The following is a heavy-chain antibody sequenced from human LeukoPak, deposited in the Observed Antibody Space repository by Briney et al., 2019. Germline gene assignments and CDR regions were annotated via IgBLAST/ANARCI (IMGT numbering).Heavy chain of an antibody. V-gene: IGHV3-30-3*01. J-gene: IGHJ4*02. D-gene: IGHD4-17*01. Sequence: GRSLRLSCAASGFILSSYVMNSVRQAPGKGLEWVAVISYDGSNKYYADSVMGRFTISRDNSKNRLYLQMNSLRPEDTAVYYCARVLAPDNHGDLESLDSWGQGTLVTVSS. CDR2: ISYDGSNK. CDR3: ARVLAPDNHGDLESLDS. CDR1: GFILSSYV.